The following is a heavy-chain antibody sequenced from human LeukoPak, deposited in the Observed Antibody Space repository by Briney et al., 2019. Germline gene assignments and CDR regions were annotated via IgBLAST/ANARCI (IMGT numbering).Heavy chain of an antibody. CDR1: GFTFSSYT. Sequence: GGSLRLSCAASGFTFSSYTMHWVRQAPGKGLEWVALVLHDGSNVHYADSVKGRFTISRDNSKNTLNLQMNSLRAEDTVVYYCAGELDAFDIWGQGTMVTVSS. CDR3: AGELDAFDI. V-gene: IGHV3-30-3*01. J-gene: IGHJ3*02. CDR2: VLHDGSNV.